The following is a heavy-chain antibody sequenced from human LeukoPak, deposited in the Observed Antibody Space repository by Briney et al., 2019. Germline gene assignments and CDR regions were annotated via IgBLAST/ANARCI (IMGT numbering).Heavy chain of an antibody. J-gene: IGHJ4*02. CDR3: ARSESNDYSKY. CDR1: GGSIRTISYN. D-gene: IGHD4-11*01. Sequence: SETLSLTCTVSGGSIRTISYNWDWIRQSPGKGLEWIGSVYYRGTTYYKPSLKSRVTISIDTSKNQFFLDVTSVTAADTAVYYCARSESNDYSKYWGQGILVIVSS. V-gene: IGHV4-39*07. CDR2: VYYRGTT.